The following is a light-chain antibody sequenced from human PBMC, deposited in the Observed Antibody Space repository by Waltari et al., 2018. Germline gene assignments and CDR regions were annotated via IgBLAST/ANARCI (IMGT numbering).Light chain of an antibody. V-gene: IGLV1-47*01. CDR2: TNS. J-gene: IGLJ1*01. CDR1: ISNVQSHY. CDR3: AAWDDRLSGYV. Sequence: QSVLTQPPSASGTPGQRVTISCSGSISNVQSHYVYWYQQVPGTAPKLLIYTNSQRPSGVPDRFSGSKSGTSASLAISGLRSEDEADYYCAAWDDRLSGYVFGSGTSVTVL.